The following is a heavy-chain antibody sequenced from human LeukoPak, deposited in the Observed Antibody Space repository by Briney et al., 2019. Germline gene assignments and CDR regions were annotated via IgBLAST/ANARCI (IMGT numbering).Heavy chain of an antibody. CDR3: AKDVVRGVVKTDY. J-gene: IGHJ4*02. Sequence: GQSLRLSCAASGFTFSNYDMTCVRQPPGNWLEWVSTIGDSGERTYYADSVKGRFTISRDNSKNTLSLQMNSLRVEDTAVYYCAKDVVRGVVKTDYWGQGTLVTVSS. D-gene: IGHD3-10*01. CDR2: IGDSGERT. CDR1: GFTFSNYD. V-gene: IGHV3-23*01.